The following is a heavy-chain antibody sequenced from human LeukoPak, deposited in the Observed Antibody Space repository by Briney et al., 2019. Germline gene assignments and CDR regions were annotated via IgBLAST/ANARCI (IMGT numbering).Heavy chain of an antibody. V-gene: IGHV3-23*01. D-gene: IGHD2-15*01. CDR1: GFAFNMFA. J-gene: IGHJ4*02. Sequence: GGSLRLSCAGTGFAFNMFAIDWVRQAPGKGLEWVSGLSRGGSTTNYADSVKGRFTISRDKSQNSVFLQLNSLRPQDTAVYYCARQQRIRHCSEGVCTEGYYFDYWGQGTLVTVSS. CDR2: LSRGGSTT. CDR3: ARQQRIRHCSEGVCTEGYYFDY.